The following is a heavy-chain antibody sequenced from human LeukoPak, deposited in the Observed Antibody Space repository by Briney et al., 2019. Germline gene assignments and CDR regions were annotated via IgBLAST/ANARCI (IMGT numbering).Heavy chain of an antibody. Sequence: PSETLSLTCTVSGASITSYYWSWIRQHPGKGLEWIGYIYYSGSTYYNPSLKSRVTISVDTSKNQFSLKLSSVTAADTAVYYCARDPAYDNYYFDYWGQGTLVTVSS. V-gene: IGHV4-59*06. CDR1: GASITSYY. D-gene: IGHD3-22*01. CDR2: IYYSGST. J-gene: IGHJ4*02. CDR3: ARDPAYDNYYFDY.